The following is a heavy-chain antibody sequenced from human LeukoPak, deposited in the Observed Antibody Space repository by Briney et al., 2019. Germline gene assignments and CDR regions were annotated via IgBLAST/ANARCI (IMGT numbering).Heavy chain of an antibody. D-gene: IGHD5-18*01. J-gene: IGHJ4*02. CDR2: ISFDGSDK. CDR1: GFTFSRYG. V-gene: IGHV3-30*18. CDR3: TKDPIGYTYGNFDY. Sequence: GGSLRLSCAASGFTFSRYGMHWVRQAPGKGLEWVAVISFDGSDKYYADSVRGRFTVSRDNSTNTTYLQMNSLRGEDTAVYYCTKDPIGYTYGNFDYWGQGTLVTVSS.